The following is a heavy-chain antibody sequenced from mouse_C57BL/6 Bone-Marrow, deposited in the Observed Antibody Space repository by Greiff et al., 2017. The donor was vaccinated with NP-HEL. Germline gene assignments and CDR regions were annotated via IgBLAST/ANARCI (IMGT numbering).Heavy chain of an antibody. CDR2: INPNNGGT. Sequence: VQLQQSGPELVKPGASVTIPCKASGYTFTDYNMDWVKQSHGKSLEWIGDINPNNGGTIYNQKFKGKATLTVDKSSSTAYMELRSLTSEDTAVYYCARGTTVADYAMDYGGQGTSVTVSS. CDR1: GYTFTDYN. CDR3: ARGTTVADYAMDY. V-gene: IGHV1-18*01. J-gene: IGHJ4*01. D-gene: IGHD1-1*01.